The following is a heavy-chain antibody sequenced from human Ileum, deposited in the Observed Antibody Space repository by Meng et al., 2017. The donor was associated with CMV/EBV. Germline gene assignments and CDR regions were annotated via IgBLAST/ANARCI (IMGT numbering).Heavy chain of an antibody. CDR3: AHFTSLDTGFDF. D-gene: IGHD5-18*01. CDR1: GKTFSSDG. CDR2: IIPMFGTH. Sequence: VQLVQSGAGVKKPGSSVKVSCKASGKTFSSDGFSWVRQAPGQGLEWMGGIIPMFGTHYHAQKFQGRVTISADESTSTVYMELNSLRSEDTAVYYCAHFTSLDTGFDFWGQGTLVTVSS. V-gene: IGHV1-69*12. J-gene: IGHJ4*02.